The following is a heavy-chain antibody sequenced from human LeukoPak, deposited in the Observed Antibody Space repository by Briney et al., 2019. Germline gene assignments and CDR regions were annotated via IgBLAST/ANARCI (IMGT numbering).Heavy chain of an antibody. CDR2: ISAYDGNT. CDR1: GYTFTSYG. Sequence: GASVKVSCKASGYTFTSYGISWVRQAPGQGLEWMGWISAYDGNTNYAQKLQGRVTMTTDTSTSTAYMELRSLRSDDTAVYYCARVVLDCGGDCYTYYFDYRGQGTLVTVSS. V-gene: IGHV1-18*01. CDR3: ARVVLDCGGDCYTYYFDY. D-gene: IGHD2-21*02. J-gene: IGHJ4*02.